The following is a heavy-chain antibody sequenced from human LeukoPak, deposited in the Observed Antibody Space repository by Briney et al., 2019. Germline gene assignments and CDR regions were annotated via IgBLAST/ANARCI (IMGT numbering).Heavy chain of an antibody. J-gene: IGHJ3*02. CDR3: ARGIQLWHNKDAFDI. V-gene: IGHV4-4*07. Sequence: SETLSLTCTVSGGSISSYYWSWIRQPAGKGLEWIGRIYTSGSTNYNPSLKSRATMSVDTSKNQFSLKLSSVTAADTAVYYCARGIQLWHNKDAFDIWGQGTMVTVSS. CDR1: GGSISSYY. D-gene: IGHD5-18*01. CDR2: IYTSGST.